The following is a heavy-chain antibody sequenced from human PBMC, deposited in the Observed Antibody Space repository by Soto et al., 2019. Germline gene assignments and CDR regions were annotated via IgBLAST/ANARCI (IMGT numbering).Heavy chain of an antibody. CDR2: INHSGST. CDR1: GGSFSGYY. Sequence: KPSETLSLTCAVYGGSFSGYYWSWIRQPPGKGLEWIGEINHSGSTNYNPSLKSRVTISVDTSKNQFSLQLSSVTAADTAVYYCARGRCSSTSCYHPWGQGTLVTVSS. D-gene: IGHD2-2*01. CDR3: ARGRCSSTSCYHP. V-gene: IGHV4-34*01. J-gene: IGHJ5*02.